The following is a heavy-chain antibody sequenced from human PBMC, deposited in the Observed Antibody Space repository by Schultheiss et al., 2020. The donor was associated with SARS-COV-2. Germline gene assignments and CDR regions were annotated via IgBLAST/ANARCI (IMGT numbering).Heavy chain of an antibody. D-gene: IGHD6-13*01. CDR1: GFTFSSYG. CDR3: AIPVLGSWYNGMDV. Sequence: GESLKISCAASGFTFSSYGMHWVRQAPGKGLEWVAVISYDGSNKYYADSVKGRFTISRDNSKNTLYLQMNSLRAEDTAVYYCAIPVLGSWYNGMDVWGQGTTVTVSS. J-gene: IGHJ6*02. V-gene: IGHV3-30*03. CDR2: ISYDGSNK.